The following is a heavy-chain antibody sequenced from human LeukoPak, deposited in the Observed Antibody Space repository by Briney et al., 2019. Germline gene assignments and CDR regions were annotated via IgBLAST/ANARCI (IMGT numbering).Heavy chain of an antibody. J-gene: IGHJ4*02. CDR1: GFTFSSSA. Sequence: GGSLRLSCAASGFTFSSSAMSWARQAPGKGLEWVSALSGSGGSTYYADSVKGRFTISRDNSRNTVYLQMNSLRAEDTAVYYCAKESPGCLRLFDYWGQGTLVTVSS. D-gene: IGHD5/OR15-5a*01. CDR3: AKESPGCLRLFDY. V-gene: IGHV3-23*01. CDR2: LSGSGGST.